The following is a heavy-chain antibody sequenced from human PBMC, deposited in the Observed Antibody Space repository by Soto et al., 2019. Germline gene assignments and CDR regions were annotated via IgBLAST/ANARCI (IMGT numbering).Heavy chain of an antibody. Sequence: QVQLVQSGAEVKKPGSSMKVSCKASGGTFSSDAISWVRQAPGQGLEWMGGIIPICGTANYAQKFQGRVTITAEESTSTAYMELSSRRSEDTAVYYCARHPGGRGYYYGMDVWGQGTTVPFSS. J-gene: IGHJ6*02. CDR1: GGTFSSDA. D-gene: IGHD2-15*01. CDR3: ARHPGGRGYYYGMDV. CDR2: IIPICGTA. V-gene: IGHV1-69*12.